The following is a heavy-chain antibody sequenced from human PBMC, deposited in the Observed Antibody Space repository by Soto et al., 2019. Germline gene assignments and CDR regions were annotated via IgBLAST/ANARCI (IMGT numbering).Heavy chain of an antibody. Sequence: QVQLLQWGAGLLKPSETLSLTCAVYGGSFSDYYWSWIRQPPGKGLEWIGEINHSGSTNYNPSLKSRVTISVDTSKNQSSLKLSSVTAADTAVYYCARGRSTPVVAAAANWFDPWGQGTLVTVSS. J-gene: IGHJ5*02. CDR3: ARGRSTPVVAAAANWFDP. CDR1: GGSFSDYY. D-gene: IGHD2-2*01. V-gene: IGHV4-34*01. CDR2: INHSGST.